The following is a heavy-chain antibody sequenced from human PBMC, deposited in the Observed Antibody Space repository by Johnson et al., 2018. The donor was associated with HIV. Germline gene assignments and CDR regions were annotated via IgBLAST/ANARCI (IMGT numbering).Heavy chain of an antibody. J-gene: IGHJ3*02. CDR1: GFTISSNY. D-gene: IGHD5-12*01. Sequence: VQLVESGGGLIQPGGSLRLSCAASGFTISSNYMSWVRQAPGKGLEWVSVIYSGGSTYTADSVKGRFTISRDNSKNTLYLQMNSLRAEDTAVYYCAKDDAYSGYGYDAFDIWGQGTMVTVSS. CDR2: IYSGGST. CDR3: AKDDAYSGYGYDAFDI. V-gene: IGHV3-66*03.